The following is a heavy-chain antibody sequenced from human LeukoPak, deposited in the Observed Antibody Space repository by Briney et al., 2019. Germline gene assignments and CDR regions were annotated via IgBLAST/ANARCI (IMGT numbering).Heavy chain of an antibody. Sequence: PGGSLRLSCAASGFTFSSYGMNWVRQAPGKGLEWVSVIGASGADTYYSDSVKGRFTVSRDNSQNTLFLRMSSLRAEDTAVYFCARRPRDTSGYYLGAFHDWGQGTTVTVSS. V-gene: IGHV3-23*01. CDR2: IGASGADT. J-gene: IGHJ3*01. CDR1: GFTFSSYG. CDR3: ARRPRDTSGYYLGAFHD. D-gene: IGHD3-22*01.